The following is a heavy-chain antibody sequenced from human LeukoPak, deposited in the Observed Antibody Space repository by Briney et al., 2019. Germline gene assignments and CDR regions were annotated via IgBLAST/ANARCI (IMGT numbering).Heavy chain of an antibody. V-gene: IGHV1-58*01. CDR3: AAGSSGWYVGY. Sequence: RASVTVSYKSSGFTFTPSAAQWVRQARGQPLEWIGWIVVESGNTNYAQKFHERVTITRDMSTGTAYMELSSRRSEDTAMYYCAAGSSGWYVGYWGQGTLVTVSS. CDR1: GFTFTPSA. D-gene: IGHD6-19*01. CDR2: IVVESGNT. J-gene: IGHJ4*02.